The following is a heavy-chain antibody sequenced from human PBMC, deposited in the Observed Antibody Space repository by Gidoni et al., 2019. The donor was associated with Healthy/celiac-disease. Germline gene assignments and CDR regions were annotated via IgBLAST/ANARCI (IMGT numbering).Heavy chain of an antibody. J-gene: IGHJ4*02. Sequence: EVQLVESGGGLVQPGGSLKLSCAASGFTFSGSAMHWVRQASGKGLEWVGRIRSKANSYATAYAASVKGRFTISRDDSKNTAYLQMNSLKTEDTAVYYCTRHYSGSSRPFDYWGQGTLVTVSS. V-gene: IGHV3-73*01. CDR2: IRSKANSYAT. CDR1: GFTFSGSA. CDR3: TRHYSGSSRPFDY. D-gene: IGHD1-26*01.